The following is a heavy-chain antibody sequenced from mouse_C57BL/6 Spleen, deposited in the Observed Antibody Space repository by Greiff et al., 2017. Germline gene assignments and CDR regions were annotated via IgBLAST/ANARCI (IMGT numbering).Heavy chain of an antibody. CDR3: ARSGHYYGSSYDDY. D-gene: IGHD1-1*01. CDR1: GYAFSSYW. CDR2: LYPGDGDT. V-gene: IGHV1-80*01. J-gene: IGHJ2*01. Sequence: VQLQQSVAELVKPGASVKISCKASGYAFSSYWMNWVKQRPGQGLEWIGQLYPGDGDTNYNGKFKCKATLTSDKSSSTAYMQLSCLTSEDSAVYVCARSGHYYGSSYDDYWGQGTTRTVSS.